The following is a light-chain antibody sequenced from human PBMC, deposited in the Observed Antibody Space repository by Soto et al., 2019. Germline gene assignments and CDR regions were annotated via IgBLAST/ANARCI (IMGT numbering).Light chain of an antibody. CDR2: GAS. Sequence: EIVMTQSPATLSVSPGERATLSCSASQSVSSNLAWYQQKPGQAPRLLIYGASTRATGIPDRFSGSGSGTEFTLTISRLQSEDFSIYYCRHYNNWPPWTFGQGTKVEIK. V-gene: IGKV3-15*01. J-gene: IGKJ1*01. CDR1: QSVSSN. CDR3: RHYNNWPPWT.